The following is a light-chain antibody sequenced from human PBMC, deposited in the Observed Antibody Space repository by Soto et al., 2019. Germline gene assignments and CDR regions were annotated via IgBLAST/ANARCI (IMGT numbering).Light chain of an antibody. J-gene: IGKJ4*01. CDR3: QQYNNWPPLT. CDR2: GAS. Sequence: EVVMTQSPATLSVSPGERATLSCRASQSVSDSLAWYQHKPGQAPRLLIYGASTRATGIPARFSGSGSGTEFTLTISSLQVEDFAVYYCQQYNNWPPLTFGGGTKVEIK. V-gene: IGKV3D-15*01. CDR1: QSVSDS.